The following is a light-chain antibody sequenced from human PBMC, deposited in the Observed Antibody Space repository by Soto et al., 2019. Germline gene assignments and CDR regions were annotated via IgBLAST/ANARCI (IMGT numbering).Light chain of an antibody. CDR3: QLSYSTPSIT. J-gene: IGKJ5*01. V-gene: IGKV1-39*01. Sequence: DIQMTQSPSSLSASVGDRVTITCRASQSISSYLNWYQQKPGKAPKLLIYAASSLQSGVPSRLSGSGSWTDFTLTISSLQPEDFATYYCQLSYSTPSITFGQGTRLEIK. CDR1: QSISSY. CDR2: AAS.